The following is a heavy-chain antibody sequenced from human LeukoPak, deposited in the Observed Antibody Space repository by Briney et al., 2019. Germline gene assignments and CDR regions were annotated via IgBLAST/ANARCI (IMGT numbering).Heavy chain of an antibody. CDR3: ARGQYCDGDCYGSYYYYYGMDV. D-gene: IGHD2-21*02. CDR1: GGTFSSYA. Sequence: SVTVSCKASGGTFSSYAISWVRQAPGQGHEWMGGIIPIFGTANYAQKFQGRVTITADEPTSTAYMELSSLRSDDTAVYYCARGQYCDGDCYGSYYYYYGMDVWGKGTTVTVSS. V-gene: IGHV1-69*13. CDR2: IIPIFGTA. J-gene: IGHJ6*04.